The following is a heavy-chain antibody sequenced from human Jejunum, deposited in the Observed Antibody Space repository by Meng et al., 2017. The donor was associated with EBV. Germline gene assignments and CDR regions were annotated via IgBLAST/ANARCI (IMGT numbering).Heavy chain of an antibody. CDR3: FDHAY. J-gene: IGHJ4*02. V-gene: IGHV3-15*01. CDR1: GFTFSNAW. CDR2: IKRKIDGEAT. Sequence: EGEWVEAGGGLGTPGGCLRLCCVASGFTFSNAWMSWVRQAPGKGLEWVGRIKRKIDGEATDYAAPVKGRFTISRDDSKNTVYLQMNSLKTEDTAVYYCFDHAYWGQGTLVTVSS.